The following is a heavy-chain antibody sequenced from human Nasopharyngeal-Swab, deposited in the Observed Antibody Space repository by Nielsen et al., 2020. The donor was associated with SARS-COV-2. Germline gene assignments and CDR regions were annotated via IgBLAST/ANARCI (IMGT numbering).Heavy chain of an antibody. CDR2: ISYDGSNK. V-gene: IGHV3-30*18. D-gene: IGHD3-22*01. CDR3: AKTAPRYDSSGYYRY. J-gene: IGHJ4*02. Sequence: WIRQPPGKGLEWVAVISYDGSNKYYADSVKGRFTISRDNSKNTLYLQMNSLRVEDTAVYYCAKTAPRYDSSGYYRYWGQGTLVTVSS.